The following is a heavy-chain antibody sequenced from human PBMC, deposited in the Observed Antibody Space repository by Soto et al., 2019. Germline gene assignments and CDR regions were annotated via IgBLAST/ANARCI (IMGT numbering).Heavy chain of an antibody. V-gene: IGHV4-59*10. D-gene: IGHD3-3*01. CDR1: GGSFSGYC. Sequence: PSETLSLTCAVYGGSFSGYCWSWIRQPAGKGLEWIGRIYTSGSTNYNPPLKSRVTMSIDTSKNQFSLKLSSVTAADTAGYYCARGVTIFGVVHYYYYGMDVWGQGTTVTVYS. CDR2: IYTSGST. CDR3: ARGVTIFGVVHYYYYGMDV. J-gene: IGHJ6*02.